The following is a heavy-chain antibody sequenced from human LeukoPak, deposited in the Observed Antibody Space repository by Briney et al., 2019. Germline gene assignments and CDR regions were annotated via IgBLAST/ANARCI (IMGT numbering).Heavy chain of an antibody. CDR1: GYTFTSYG. Sequence: ASVKVSCKASGYTFTSYGVRWMRQAPGQWLELMGWISTYNGNTNFAQKLQGRVTMTTDTATSTAYMKLRSLRSDDTAVYYCARDIPGVTTGMDYYGMDVWGQGTTVTVSS. V-gene: IGHV1-18*01. J-gene: IGHJ6*02. CDR2: ISTYNGNT. CDR3: ARDIPGVTTGMDYYGMDV. D-gene: IGHD4-4*01.